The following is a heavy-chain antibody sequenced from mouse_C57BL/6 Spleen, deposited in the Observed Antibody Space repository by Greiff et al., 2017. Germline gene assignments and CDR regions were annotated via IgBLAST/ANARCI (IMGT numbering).Heavy chain of an antibody. CDR3: APTLYDYDDGWYFDV. CDR2: IDPSDSYT. CDR1: GYTFTSYW. Sequence: QVQLKQPGAELVRPGTSVKLSCKASGYTFTSYWMHWVKQRPGQGNELIGVIDPSDSYTNYNHKFKGKATATVDTSSSTAYMQPSSLTSADSAVYFCAPTLYDYDDGWYFDVWGTGTTVTVSS. V-gene: IGHV1-59*01. J-gene: IGHJ1*03. D-gene: IGHD2-4*01.